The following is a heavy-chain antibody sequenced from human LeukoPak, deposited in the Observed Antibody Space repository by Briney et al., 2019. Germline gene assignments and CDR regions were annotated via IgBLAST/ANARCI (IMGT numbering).Heavy chain of an antibody. CDR2: IYYSGSS. V-gene: IGHV4-59*04. CDR1: GGSISSYY. Sequence: SETLSLTCTVSGGSISSYYCSWIRQPPGKGLEWMGFIYYSGSSYYNPSLKSRVTMSVDTSKNQFSLKLTSVTAADTAFYYCAGADRHDYGEDYWGQGTLVTVSS. CDR3: AGADRHDYGEDY. J-gene: IGHJ4*02. D-gene: IGHD4-17*01.